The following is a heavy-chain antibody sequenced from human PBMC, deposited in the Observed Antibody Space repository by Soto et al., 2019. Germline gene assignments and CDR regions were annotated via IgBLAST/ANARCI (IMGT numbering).Heavy chain of an antibody. D-gene: IGHD4-17*01. CDR3: ETGRDRDYGDYVYNY. J-gene: IGHJ4*02. Sequence: ASVKVSCKVSGYTLTELSMHWVRQAPGKGLEWMGGFDPEDGETIYAQKFQGRVTMTEDTSTDTAYMELSSLRSEDTAVYYCETGRDRDYGDYVYNYWGQGTLVTVSS. V-gene: IGHV1-24*01. CDR2: FDPEDGET. CDR1: GYTLTELS.